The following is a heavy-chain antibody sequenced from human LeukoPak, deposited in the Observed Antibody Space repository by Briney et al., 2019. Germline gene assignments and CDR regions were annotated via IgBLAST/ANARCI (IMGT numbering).Heavy chain of an antibody. CDR1: GFTFDDYA. Sequence: GGSLRLSCAASGFTFDDYAMHWVRQAPGKGLEWVSLISGDGGSTYYADSVKGRFTISRDNSKNSLYLQMNSLRTEDTALYYCAKECGGSYSPAFCGVDYRGQGTLVTVSS. D-gene: IGHD1-26*01. CDR2: ISGDGGST. V-gene: IGHV3-43*02. J-gene: IGHJ4*02. CDR3: AKECGGSYSPAFCGVDY.